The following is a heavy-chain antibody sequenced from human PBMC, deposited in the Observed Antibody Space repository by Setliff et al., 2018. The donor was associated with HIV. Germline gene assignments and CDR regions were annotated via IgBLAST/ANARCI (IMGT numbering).Heavy chain of an antibody. D-gene: IGHD6-19*01. CDR1: GFTFSSYW. CDR3: ARDLIAVAFNWFDP. J-gene: IGHJ5*02. V-gene: IGHV3-7*03. Sequence: SLRLSCAASGFTFSSYWMSWVRQAPGKGLEWVANIKQDGSEKYYVDSVKGRFTISRDNAKNSLYLQMNSLRVEDTAVYYCARDLIAVAFNWFDPWGQGTLVTVSS. CDR2: IKQDGSEK.